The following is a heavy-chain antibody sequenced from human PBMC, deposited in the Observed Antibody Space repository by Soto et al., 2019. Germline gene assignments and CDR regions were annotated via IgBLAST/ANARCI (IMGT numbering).Heavy chain of an antibody. CDR2: LNSDGSNT. D-gene: IGHD6-19*01. CDR3: ARGAKGQWLVDF. J-gene: IGHJ4*02. Sequence: EVQLVESGGGLVQPGGSLRLSCVASGFTFSNYWMHWVRQTPGEGLVWVSRLNSDGSNTDYADSVKGRFSISRDNAKNTVYLLMNSLRADDTALYYCARGAKGQWLVDFWGQVTLVTVSS. CDR1: GFTFSNYW. V-gene: IGHV3-74*01.